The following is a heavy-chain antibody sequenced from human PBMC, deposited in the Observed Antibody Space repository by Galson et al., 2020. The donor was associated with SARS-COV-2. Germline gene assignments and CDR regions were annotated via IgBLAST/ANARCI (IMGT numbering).Heavy chain of an antibody. V-gene: IGHV1-2*02. D-gene: IGHD6-13*01. CDR1: GYTFTDYY. CDR2: ISPNNGAT. CDR3: ARIIARAGSESFDY. Sequence: ASVKVSCKASGYTFTDYYIHWVRQAPGQGPEWLGWISPNNGATNYPQKFQGRVTVTRDTSISTVYMELSSLRLEDTAVYYCARIIARAGSESFDYWGQGALVTVSS. J-gene: IGHJ4*02.